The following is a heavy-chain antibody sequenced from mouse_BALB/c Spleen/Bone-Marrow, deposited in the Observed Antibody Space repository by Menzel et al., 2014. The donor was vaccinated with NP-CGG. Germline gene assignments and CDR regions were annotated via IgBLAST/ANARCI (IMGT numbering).Heavy chain of an antibody. CDR1: GFTFTDYY. V-gene: IGHV7-3*02. J-gene: IGHJ3*01. D-gene: IGHD2-14*01. Sequence: EVQGVESGGGLVQPGGSLRLSCAPSGFTFTDYYMSWVRQPPGKALEWLGFIRNKANGYTTEYSASVKGRFTISRDNSQSILYLQMNTLRAEDSATYYCARDRRYDLAWFAYWGQGTLVTVSA. CDR2: IRNKANGYTT. CDR3: ARDRRYDLAWFAY.